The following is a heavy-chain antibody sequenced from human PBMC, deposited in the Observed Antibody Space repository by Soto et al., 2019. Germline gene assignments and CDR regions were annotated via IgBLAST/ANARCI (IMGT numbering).Heavy chain of an antibody. CDR3: ARVATVTYDY. J-gene: IGHJ4*02. CDR2: IYYSGST. CDR1: GGSVSSGSYY. Sequence: SETLSLTCTVSGGSVSSGSYYWSWIRQPPGKGLEWIGYIYYSGSTNYNPSLKSRVTISVDTSKDQFSLKLSSVTAADTAVYYCARVATVTYDYWGQGTLVTVSS. D-gene: IGHD4-17*01. V-gene: IGHV4-61*01.